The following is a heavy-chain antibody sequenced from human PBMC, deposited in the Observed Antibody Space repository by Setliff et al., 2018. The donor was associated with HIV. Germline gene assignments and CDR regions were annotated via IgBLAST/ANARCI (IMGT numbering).Heavy chain of an antibody. CDR3: ARVWDYDILTGYSFDAFDI. J-gene: IGHJ3*02. D-gene: IGHD3-9*01. CDR1: GYTFTSYA. CDR2: INTNTGNP. Sequence: GASVKVSCKASGYTFTSYAMNWVRQAPGQGLEWMGWINTNTGNPTYAQGFTGRFVFSLDTSVSTAYLQISSLKAEDTAVYYCARVWDYDILTGYSFDAFDIRGQGTMVTVSS. V-gene: IGHV7-4-1*02.